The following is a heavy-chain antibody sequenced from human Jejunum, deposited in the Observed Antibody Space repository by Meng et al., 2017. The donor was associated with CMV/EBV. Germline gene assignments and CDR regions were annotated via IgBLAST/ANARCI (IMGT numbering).Heavy chain of an antibody. CDR3: ASHQQFCSGGSCYSLGYYYGMDV. V-gene: IGHV1-8*01. CDR2: MNPNNGNT. D-gene: IGHD2-15*01. Sequence: ITWVRQAPGQGLGWMGWMNPNNGNTGYAQKFQGRFTMTWNTSISTAYMELSSLRSEDTAIYYCASHQQFCSGGSCYSLGYYYGMDVWGQGTTVTVSS. J-gene: IGHJ6*02.